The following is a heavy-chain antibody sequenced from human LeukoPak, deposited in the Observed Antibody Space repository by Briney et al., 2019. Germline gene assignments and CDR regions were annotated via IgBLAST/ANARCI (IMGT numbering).Heavy chain of an antibody. CDR2: IYYSGST. CDR3: ARGNFWSGYYLYFDY. CDR1: GGSISSYY. J-gene: IGHJ4*02. Sequence: SETLSLTCTVSGGSISSYYWSWIWQPPGKGLEWIGYIYYSGSTNYNPSLKSRVTISVDTSKNQFSLKLSSVTAVDTAVYYCARGNFWSGYYLYFDYWGQGTLVTVSS. V-gene: IGHV4-59*01. D-gene: IGHD3-3*01.